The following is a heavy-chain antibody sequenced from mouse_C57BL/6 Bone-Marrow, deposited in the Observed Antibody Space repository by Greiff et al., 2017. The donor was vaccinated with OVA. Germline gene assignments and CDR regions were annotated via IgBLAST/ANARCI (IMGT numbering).Heavy chain of an antibody. J-gene: IGHJ3*01. CDR3: ARNSLYYYGSSPWFAY. V-gene: IGHV1-59*01. CDR2: IDPSDSYT. D-gene: IGHD1-1*01. CDR1: GYTFTSYW. Sequence: VQLQQPGAELVRPGTSVKLSCKASGYTFTSYWMHWVKQRPGQGLEWIGVIDPSDSYTNYNQKFKGKATLTVATSSSTAYMQLSSLTSEDSAVYYCARNSLYYYGSSPWFAYWGQGTLVTVSA.